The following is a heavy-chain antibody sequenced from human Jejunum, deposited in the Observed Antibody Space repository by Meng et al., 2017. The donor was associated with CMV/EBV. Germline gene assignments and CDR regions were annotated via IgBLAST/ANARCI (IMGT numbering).Heavy chain of an antibody. D-gene: IGHD3-22*01. V-gene: IGHV4-30-4*01. CDR1: DYC. CDR3: TSGDYCDSRGPRYRPMDV. CDR2: IFASDTT. J-gene: IGHJ6*02. Sequence: DYCWSWVRQSPGRGLEYIGYIFASDTTYYNPSLGGRVTISQDTSKNQVFLRLTSVTAADAAIFYCTSGDYCDSRGPRYRPMDVWGQGTTVTVSS.